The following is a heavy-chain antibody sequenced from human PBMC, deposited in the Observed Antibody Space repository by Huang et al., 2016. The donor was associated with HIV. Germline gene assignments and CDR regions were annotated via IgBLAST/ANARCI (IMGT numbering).Heavy chain of an antibody. CDR1: GGYFSGYF. D-gene: IGHD3-16*01. J-gene: IGHJ5*02. V-gene: IGHV4-34*01. Sequence: QVHLQQWGTGLLKPSETLSLTCAVYGGYFSGYFWNWIRQSPGKGLEGIGQINHSGSTTYNPSLKSRVIMSVDTSKNQFSLKLTSVTAADTAIYYCARELMLTFGGPFDPWGQGTLVTVSS. CDR2: INHSGST. CDR3: ARELMLTFGGPFDP.